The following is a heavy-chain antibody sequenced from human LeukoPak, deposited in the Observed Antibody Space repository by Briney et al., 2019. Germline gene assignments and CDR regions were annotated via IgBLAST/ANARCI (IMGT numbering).Heavy chain of an antibody. CDR1: GGSFSGYY. Sequence: SETLSLTCAVYGGSFSGYYWSWIRQPPGKGLEWIGEINHSGSTNYNPSLKSRVTISVDTSKNQFSLKLSSVTAADTAVYYCAKAMGGIDVDWGQGTLVTVSS. V-gene: IGHV4-34*01. CDR3: AKAMGGIDVD. D-gene: IGHD2-21*01. CDR2: INHSGST. J-gene: IGHJ4*02.